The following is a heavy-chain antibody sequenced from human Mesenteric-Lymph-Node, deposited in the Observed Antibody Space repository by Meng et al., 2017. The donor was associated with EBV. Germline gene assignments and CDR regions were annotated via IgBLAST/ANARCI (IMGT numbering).Heavy chain of an antibody. D-gene: IGHD6-13*01. J-gene: IGHJ4*02. CDR3: ARDSGAIAAAGNFDY. CDR1: GGTFTSYA. Sequence: QGQLVQSGAEVKEPGSSVKVSCKASGGTFTSYAFSWVRQAPGQGLEWMGGVIPIFGTAKYAQKFQGRVTITADKSTTTAYMDLSNLRSEDTAVYYCARDSGAIAAAGNFDYWGQGTLVTVSS. CDR2: VIPIFGTA. V-gene: IGHV1-69*06.